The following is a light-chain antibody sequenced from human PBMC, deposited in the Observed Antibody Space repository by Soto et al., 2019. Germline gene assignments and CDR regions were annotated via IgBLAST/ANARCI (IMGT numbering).Light chain of an antibody. J-gene: IGLJ2*01. Sequence: QSVLTQPASVSGSPGQSITISCTGTSSDVGGYNYVSWYQQHPGKAPKLIIYDVSNRPSGVSYRFSASKSGSTASLTISGLQAEDDADYYCSSYSSSSTHVVFGGGTKLTVL. CDR3: SSYSSSSTHVV. CDR1: SSDVGGYNY. V-gene: IGLV2-14*01. CDR2: DVS.